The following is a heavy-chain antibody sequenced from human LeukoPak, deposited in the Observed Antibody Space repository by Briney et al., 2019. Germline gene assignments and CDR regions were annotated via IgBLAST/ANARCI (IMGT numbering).Heavy chain of an antibody. J-gene: IGHJ3*02. CDR3: SRAGGRASHDAFDI. CDR2: TYYRSKWYN. Sequence: SQTLSLTFAISGDSVSGNSVTWNWLRQSPSRGLEWLGSTYYRSKWYNDYAVSVKSRITINPDTSKNQFSLQLNSVTPEDTAVYYCSRAGGRASHDAFDIWGQGTMVTVSS. D-gene: IGHD3-10*01. V-gene: IGHV6-1*01. CDR1: GDSVSGNSVT.